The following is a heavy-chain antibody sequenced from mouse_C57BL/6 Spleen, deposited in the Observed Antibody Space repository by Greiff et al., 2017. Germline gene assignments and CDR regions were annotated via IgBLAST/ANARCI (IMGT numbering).Heavy chain of an antibody. CDR2: IYPSDSDT. V-gene: IGHV1-61*01. CDR3: ARKGPGSQSWFAY. CDR1: GYTFTSYW. Sequence: QVQLQQPGPELVRPGSSVKLSCKASGYTFTSYWMDWVKQRPGQGLEWIGNIYPSDSDTHYNQKFKDKATLTVDKSSSTAYMQLGSLTSEDSAVYYCARKGPGSQSWFAYWGQGTLVTVSA. J-gene: IGHJ3*01. D-gene: IGHD1-2*01.